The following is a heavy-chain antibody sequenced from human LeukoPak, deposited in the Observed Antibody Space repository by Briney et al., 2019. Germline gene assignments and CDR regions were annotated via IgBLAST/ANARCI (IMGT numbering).Heavy chain of an antibody. V-gene: IGHV3-74*01. CDR1: GFTFETYW. CDR3: ARDEPTVTTGPPVGS. J-gene: IGHJ4*02. D-gene: IGHD4-17*01. Sequence: PPGGSLRLSCAASGFTFETYWMHWVRQAPGKGLEWVSCINGYGSITNYADSVKGRFTISRDNAKNTLYLQMNSLRVEDTAVYYCARDEPTVTTGPPVGSWGQGTLVTVSS. CDR2: INGYGSIT.